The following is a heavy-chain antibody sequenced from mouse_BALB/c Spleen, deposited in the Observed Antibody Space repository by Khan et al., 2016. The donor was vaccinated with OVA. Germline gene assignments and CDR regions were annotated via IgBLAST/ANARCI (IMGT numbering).Heavy chain of an antibody. V-gene: IGHV3-2*02. CDR1: GYSITSDYA. J-gene: IGHJ4*01. Sequence: EVQLVESGPGLVKPSQSLSLTCTVTGYSITSDYAWNWIRQFPGNKLEWMGYISYSGSTSYNPSLKSRISITRDTSKNQFFLQLNSVTTEDTATYYCARSGYDDYAMDYWGQGTSVTVSS. CDR3: ARSGYDDYAMDY. D-gene: IGHD2-2*01. CDR2: ISYSGST.